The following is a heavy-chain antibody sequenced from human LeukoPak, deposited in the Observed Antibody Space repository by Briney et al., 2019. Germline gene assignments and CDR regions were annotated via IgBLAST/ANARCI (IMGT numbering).Heavy chain of an antibody. D-gene: IGHD5-24*01. J-gene: IGHJ4*02. V-gene: IGHV4-61*02. CDR3: AVERDGYSIDY. CDR1: GGSISSGSYY. Sequence: SETLSLTSTVSGGSISSGSYYWSWIRQPAGKGLEWIGRIYTSGSTNYNPSLKSRVTISVDTSQNQFSLKLSSVTAADTAVYYCAVERDGYSIDYWGQGTLVTVSS. CDR2: IYTSGST.